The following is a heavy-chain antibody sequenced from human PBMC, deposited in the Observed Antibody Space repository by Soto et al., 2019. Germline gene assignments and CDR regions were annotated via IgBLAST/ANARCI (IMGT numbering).Heavy chain of an antibody. CDR3: AREVRDTAVADFDY. D-gene: IGHD5-18*01. V-gene: IGHV3-48*02. CDR2: ISSSISTM. J-gene: IGHJ4*02. CDR1: GFTFSSYS. Sequence: EVQLVESGGGLVQPGGSLRFSCAASGFTFSSYSMNWVRQAPGKGLEWLSYISSSISTMHYADFVKGRFTISRDNAKNSLYLQINSLRDEDTAVYYCAREVRDTAVADFDYWGQGTLVTVSS.